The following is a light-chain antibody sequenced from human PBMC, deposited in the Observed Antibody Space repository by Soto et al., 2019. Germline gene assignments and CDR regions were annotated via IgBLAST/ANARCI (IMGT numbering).Light chain of an antibody. CDR1: SGHSSYV. Sequence: QLVLTQSPSASATLGASVKLTCTLSSGHSSYVIAWHQQQPEKGPRYLMKLNSDGSHSKGGGIPDRFSGSSSEAERYLTISSLQSEDEAEYYCQTWGTGTVVFGGGTKVTVL. V-gene: IGLV4-69*01. CDR3: QTWGTGTVV. CDR2: LNSDGSH. J-gene: IGLJ2*01.